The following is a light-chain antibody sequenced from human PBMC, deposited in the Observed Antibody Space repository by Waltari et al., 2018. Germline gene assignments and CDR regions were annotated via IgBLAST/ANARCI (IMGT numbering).Light chain of an antibody. V-gene: IGKV3-11*01. Sequence: EIVLTQSPATLSSAPGEKATLSCRASQSAGSSLAWSQQKPGQAPRLLIYDASNRATGIPARFSGRGSGTDFTLTISSLEPEDFAVYYCQQRSNWPPLTLGGGTKVEIK. CDR1: QSAGSS. CDR3: QQRSNWPPLT. CDR2: DAS. J-gene: IGKJ4*01.